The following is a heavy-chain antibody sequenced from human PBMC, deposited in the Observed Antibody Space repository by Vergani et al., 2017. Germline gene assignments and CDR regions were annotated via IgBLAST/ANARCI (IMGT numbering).Heavy chain of an antibody. Sequence: EVQLLESGGGLVQPGGSLRLSCAASGFTFSSYAMSWVRQAPGKGREWVSAISGSGGSKDYAESVKGRFTISRDNSKNTLYLQMNSLRAEDTAVYYCARWGLGYYYYGMDVWGQGTTVTVSS. J-gene: IGHJ6*02. V-gene: IGHV3-23*01. CDR3: ARWGLGYYYYGMDV. CDR1: GFTFSSYA. CDR2: ISGSGGSK. D-gene: IGHD2-21*01.